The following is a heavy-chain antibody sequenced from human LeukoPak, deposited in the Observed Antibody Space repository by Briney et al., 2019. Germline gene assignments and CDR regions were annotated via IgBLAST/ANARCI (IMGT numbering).Heavy chain of an antibody. CDR3: AKPAISSRGWYYDY. D-gene: IGHD6-19*01. CDR1: GFTFSSYG. V-gene: IGHV3-23*01. CDR2: ISGSGGST. Sequence: PGGSLRLSCAASGFTFSSYGMSWVRQAPGKGLEWVSAISGSGGSTYYADSVKGRFTISRDNSKNTLYLQMNSLRGEDTAVYYCAKPAISSRGWYYDYWGQGTLVTVSS. J-gene: IGHJ4*02.